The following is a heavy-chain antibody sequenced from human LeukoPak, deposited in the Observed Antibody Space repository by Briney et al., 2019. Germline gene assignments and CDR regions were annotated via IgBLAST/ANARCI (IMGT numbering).Heavy chain of an antibody. V-gene: IGHV3-21*01. Sequence: GGSLRLSCAASGFTFSSYNMNWVRQAPGKGLEWVSSISSSSSYIYYADSVKGRFTISRDNAKNSLYLQMNSLRAEDTAVYYCARDLSVGAKPDLGFDYWGQGTLVTVSS. CDR1: GFTFSSYN. CDR3: ARDLSVGAKPDLGFDY. D-gene: IGHD1-26*01. CDR2: ISSSSSYI. J-gene: IGHJ4*02.